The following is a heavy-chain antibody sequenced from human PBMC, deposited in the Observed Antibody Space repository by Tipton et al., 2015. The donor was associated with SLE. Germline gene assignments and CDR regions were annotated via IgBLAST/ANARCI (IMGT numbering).Heavy chain of an antibody. Sequence: TLSLTCAVYGGSFSGYYWSWIRQPPGKGLEWIGEINHSGSTNYNPSLKSRVTISVDTSKNQFSLKLSSVTAADTAVYYCAAGYSSGWWGDYSSYGMDVWGQGTTVTVSS. V-gene: IGHV4-34*01. CDR3: AAGYSSGWWGDYSSYGMDV. CDR1: GGSFSGYY. J-gene: IGHJ6*02. D-gene: IGHD6-19*01. CDR2: INHSGST.